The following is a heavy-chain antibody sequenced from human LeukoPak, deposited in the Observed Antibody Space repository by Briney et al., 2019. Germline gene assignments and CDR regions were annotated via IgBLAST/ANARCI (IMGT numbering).Heavy chain of an antibody. J-gene: IGHJ3*02. CDR2: ISSSSSNI. Sequence: GGSLRLSCAASGFTFSSYTMNWVRQAPGKGLEWLSYISSSSSNIYYADSVKGRFTISRDNAKNSLYLQMNSLTAGDTAVYYCARGGVPGVTAIQSHAFDIWGQGTMVTVSS. CDR1: GFTFSSYT. V-gene: IGHV3-48*04. D-gene: IGHD2-21*02. CDR3: ARGGVPGVTAIQSHAFDI.